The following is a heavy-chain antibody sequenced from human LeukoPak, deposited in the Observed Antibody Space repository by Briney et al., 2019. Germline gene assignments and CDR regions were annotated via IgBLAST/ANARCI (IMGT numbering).Heavy chain of an antibody. J-gene: IGHJ6*02. CDR1: GFTFSSYW. V-gene: IGHV3-21*01. CDR2: ISSSSSYI. Sequence: GGSLRLSCAASGFTFSSYWMHWVRQAPGKGLEWVSSISSSSSYIYYADSVKGRFTISRDNAKNSLYLQMNSLRAEDTAVYYCARAGPSEGMDVWGQGTTVTVSS. CDR3: ARAGPSEGMDV.